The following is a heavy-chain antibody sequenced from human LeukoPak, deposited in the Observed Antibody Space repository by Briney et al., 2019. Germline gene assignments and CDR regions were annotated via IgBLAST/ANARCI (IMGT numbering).Heavy chain of an antibody. V-gene: IGHV3-64*01. CDR2: ITSNGDST. CDR1: GFTFSSYA. D-gene: IGHD3-22*01. CDR3: AKASAMIVVVSKYFDY. J-gene: IGHJ4*02. Sequence: GGSLRLSCAASGFTFSSYAMHWVRQAPGKGLEYVSSITSNGDSTYYANSVKGRFTISRDNSKNTLYLQMNSLRAEDTAVYYCAKASAMIVVVSKYFDYWGQGTLVTVSS.